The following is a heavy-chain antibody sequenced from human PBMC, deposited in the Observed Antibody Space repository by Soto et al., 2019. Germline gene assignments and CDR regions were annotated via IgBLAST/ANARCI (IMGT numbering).Heavy chain of an antibody. Sequence: GGSLRLSCAASGFTFSSYAMSWVRQAPGKGLEWVSAISGSGGSTYYADSVKGRFTISRDNSKNTLYLQMNSLRAEDTAVYYCAKDKEYYYGSGSYYNGGLGYFDYWGQGTLVTVSS. J-gene: IGHJ4*02. V-gene: IGHV3-23*01. CDR1: GFTFSSYA. CDR2: ISGSGGST. CDR3: AKDKEYYYGSGSYYNGGLGYFDY. D-gene: IGHD3-10*01.